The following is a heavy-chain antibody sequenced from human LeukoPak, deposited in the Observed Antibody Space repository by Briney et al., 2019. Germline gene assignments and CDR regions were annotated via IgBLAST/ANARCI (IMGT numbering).Heavy chain of an antibody. CDR2: ISGSGHST. D-gene: IGHD3/OR15-3a*01. Sequence: GGSLRLSCADSGFTFCNYAMSWVRQSPGKGLEWVSGISGSGHSTYYADSVKGRFTISRDSSKNTLCLQMNSLRTEDTAVYYCAEAQELRNYDFFLFDDWGQVTLVTVSS. CDR1: GFTFCNYA. CDR3: AEAQELRNYDFFLFDD. V-gene: IGHV3-23*01. J-gene: IGHJ4*02.